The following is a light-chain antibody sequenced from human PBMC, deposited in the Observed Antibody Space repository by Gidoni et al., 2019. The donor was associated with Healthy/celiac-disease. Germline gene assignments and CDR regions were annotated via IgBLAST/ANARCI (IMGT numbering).Light chain of an antibody. J-gene: IGLJ3*02. Sequence: SSELTQDPAVSVALGHTVRITCQGDSLRSYYASWYQKKPGQAPVLVIYGKNNRPSGIPDRFSGSSSGNTASLTITGAQAEDEADYYCNSRDSSGNHLVFGGGTKLTVL. CDR1: SLRSYY. CDR2: GKN. V-gene: IGLV3-19*01. CDR3: NSRDSSGNHLV.